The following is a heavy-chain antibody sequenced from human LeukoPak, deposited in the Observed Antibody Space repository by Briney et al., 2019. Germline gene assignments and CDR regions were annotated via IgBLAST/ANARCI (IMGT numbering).Heavy chain of an antibody. CDR3: DYGPEYFQH. J-gene: IGHJ1*01. CDR2: IYYSGST. D-gene: IGHD4-17*01. CDR1: GGSISSSSYY. Sequence: PSETLSLTCTVSGGSISSSSYYWGWIRQPPGKGLEWIGSIYYSGSTYYNPSLKSRVTISVDTSKNQFSLKLSSVTAADTAVYYCDYGPEYFQHWGQGTLVTVSS. V-gene: IGHV4-39*01.